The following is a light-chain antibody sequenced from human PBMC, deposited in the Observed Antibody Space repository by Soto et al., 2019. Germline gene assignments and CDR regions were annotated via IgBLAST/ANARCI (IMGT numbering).Light chain of an antibody. Sequence: EIVMTQSPATLSVSPGERATLSCRASQSVSSNLAWYHQKPGQAPRRLIYGASTRATGIPARFSGSGSGTEFTLTISSLQSEDFAVYYCQQYNNWPLAFGQGTKVEIK. CDR1: QSVSSN. CDR3: QQYNNWPLA. CDR2: GAS. J-gene: IGKJ1*01. V-gene: IGKV3-15*01.